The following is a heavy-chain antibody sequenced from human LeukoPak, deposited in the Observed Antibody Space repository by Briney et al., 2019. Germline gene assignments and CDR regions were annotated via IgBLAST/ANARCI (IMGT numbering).Heavy chain of an antibody. J-gene: IGHJ6*02. CDR2: INHSGST. CDR3: ARGRRYYDSSGYYSGYGMDV. D-gene: IGHD3-22*01. Sequence: PSETLSLTCTVSGGSISSYYWSWIRQPPGKGLEWIGEINHSGSTNYNPSLKSRVTISVDTSKNQFSLKLSSVTAADTAVYYCARGRRYYDSSGYYSGYGMDVWGQGTTVTVSS. V-gene: IGHV4-34*01. CDR1: GGSISSYY.